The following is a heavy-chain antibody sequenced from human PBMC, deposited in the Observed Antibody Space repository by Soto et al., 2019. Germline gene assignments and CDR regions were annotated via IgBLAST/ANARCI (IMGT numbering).Heavy chain of an antibody. J-gene: IGHJ6*03. Sequence: PSETLSLTCTVSGGSISSGGYYWSWIRQHPGKGLEWIGYIYYSGSTYYNPSLKSRVTISVDTSKNQYYLKLSSVTAADTVVYYCAREDAWLRSYYMDVWGKGTTVTVSS. CDR1: GGSISSGGYY. CDR2: IYYSGST. D-gene: IGHD5-12*01. V-gene: IGHV4-31*03. CDR3: AREDAWLRSYYMDV.